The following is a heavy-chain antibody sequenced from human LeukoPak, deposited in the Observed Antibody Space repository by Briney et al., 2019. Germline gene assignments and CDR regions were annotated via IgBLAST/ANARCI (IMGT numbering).Heavy chain of an antibody. CDR3: ARLRGTAVAHYYYDGMDV. CDR1: GESFSGFY. Sequence: SETLSLTCAVYGESFSGFYWSWIRQPPGKGLEWIGEINHSGSTNYNPSLKTRVTISVDMSKNQLSLKLYSVTAADTAVYYCARLRGTAVAHYYYDGMDVWGRGTTVTVSS. D-gene: IGHD4-23*01. CDR2: INHSGST. V-gene: IGHV4-34*01. J-gene: IGHJ6*02.